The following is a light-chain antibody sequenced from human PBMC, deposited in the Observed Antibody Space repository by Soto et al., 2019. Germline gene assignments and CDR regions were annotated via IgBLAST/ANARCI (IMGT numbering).Light chain of an antibody. CDR2: DVS. CDR3: SSNTTSNTRQIV. J-gene: IGLJ1*01. CDR1: SSDVGGYNY. V-gene: IGLV2-14*01. Sequence: QSVLAQPSSGSWSPGQAITISCTGTSSDVGGYNYVSWYQQHPGKAPKFMIYDVSNRPSGVSNRFSGSKSGNTASLTISGLQAEDEADSYCSSNTTSNTRQIVFGTGTKVTV.